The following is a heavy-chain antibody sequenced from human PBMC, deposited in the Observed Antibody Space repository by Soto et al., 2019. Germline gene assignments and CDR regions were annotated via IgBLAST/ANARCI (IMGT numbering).Heavy chain of an antibody. V-gene: IGHV3-7*01. D-gene: IGHD3-3*01. CDR3: ARDSPPTYYDFWSGRERTDSFDY. CDR1: GFTFSSYW. J-gene: IGHJ4*02. CDR2: IKQDRSEK. Sequence: EVQLVESGGGLVQPGGSLRLSCAASGFTFSSYWMSWVRQAPGKGLEWVANIKQDRSEKYYVDSVKGRFTISRDNAKNSLYLQMNSLRAEDTAVYYCARDSPPTYYDFWSGRERTDSFDYWGQGTLVTVSS.